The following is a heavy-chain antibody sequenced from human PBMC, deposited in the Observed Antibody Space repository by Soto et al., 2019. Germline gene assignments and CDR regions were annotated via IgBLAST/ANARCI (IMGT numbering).Heavy chain of an antibody. CDR2: IYYSGST. CDR1: GGSIRDYY. CDR3: ARHDIVAVPAVFDS. Sequence: SETLSLTCTVSGGSIRDYYWSWIRQPPGKGLEWIGYIYYSGSTNYNPSLKSRVTVSVDTSKNQFSLKLSSVTAADTAVYYCARHDIVAVPAVFDSWGQGALVTVSS. J-gene: IGHJ4*02. V-gene: IGHV4-59*08. D-gene: IGHD2-2*01.